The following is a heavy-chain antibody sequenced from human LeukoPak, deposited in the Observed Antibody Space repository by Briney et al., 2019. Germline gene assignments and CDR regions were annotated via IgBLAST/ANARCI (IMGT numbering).Heavy chain of an antibody. Sequence: ASVKVSCKASGYIFTSYGFSWVRQAPGQGLEWMGWISAFNGNTKYAQNFQGRVTMTTGTSTTTAYMELRSLRSDDTAVYYCARDMAVAGEPDYWGQGTLVTVSS. V-gene: IGHV1-18*01. J-gene: IGHJ4*02. D-gene: IGHD6-19*01. CDR3: ARDMAVAGEPDY. CDR1: GYIFTSYG. CDR2: ISAFNGNT.